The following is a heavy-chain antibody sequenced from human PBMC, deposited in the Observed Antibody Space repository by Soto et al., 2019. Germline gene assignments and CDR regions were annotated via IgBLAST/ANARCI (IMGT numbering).Heavy chain of an antibody. CDR1: GGCISSSHF. Sequence: QVLLQESGPGLVQPSGTLSLSCAVSGGCISSSHFWGWVRQPPGKGLEWVGDISHSGSVNYNPSLKSRVTISIDKSKNQFSLKLNSVTAADTAVYYCATSFGWYAIDYWGQGTLVIVSS. CDR2: ISHSGSV. CDR3: ATSFGWYAIDY. V-gene: IGHV4-4*02. J-gene: IGHJ4*02. D-gene: IGHD6-19*01.